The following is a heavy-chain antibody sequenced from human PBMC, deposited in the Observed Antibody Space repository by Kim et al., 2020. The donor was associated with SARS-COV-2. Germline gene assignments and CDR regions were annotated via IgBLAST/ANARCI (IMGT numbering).Heavy chain of an antibody. Sequence: TGCPQKLQGRFTMARDISISSVYMELTTVRSDDTAVYYCARGPDWGGFDVWGQGTLITVSS. CDR2: T. D-gene: IGHD7-27*01. CDR3: ARGPDWGGFDV. J-gene: IGHJ4*02. V-gene: IGHV1-8*01.